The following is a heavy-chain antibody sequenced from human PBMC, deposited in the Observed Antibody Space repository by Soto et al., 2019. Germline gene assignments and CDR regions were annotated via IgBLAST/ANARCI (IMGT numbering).Heavy chain of an antibody. CDR1: GFTFSNAW. CDR2: IKSKTDGGTT. D-gene: IGHD3-3*01. Sequence: GGSLRLTCAASGFTFSNAWMNWVRQAPGKGLEWVGRIKSKTDGGTTDYAAPVKGRFTISRDDSKNTLYLQMNSLKTEDTAVYYCTTLSITIFGVVLMDVWGQGTTVTVSS. CDR3: TTLSITIFGVVLMDV. V-gene: IGHV3-15*07. J-gene: IGHJ6*02.